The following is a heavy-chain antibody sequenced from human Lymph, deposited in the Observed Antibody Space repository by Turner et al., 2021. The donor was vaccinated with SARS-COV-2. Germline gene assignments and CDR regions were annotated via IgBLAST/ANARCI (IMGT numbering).Heavy chain of an antibody. J-gene: IGHJ6*02. D-gene: IGHD2-15*01. V-gene: IGHV1-24*01. CDR3: ATVLCSGGSCYYYGMDV. CDR2: FDPEDGEK. Sequence: QVQLVQSGAEVKKPRASMKVSCKVSGYPLTELSMHWVRQAPGKGLEWAGGFDPEDGEKVYAQKCHGRVTMTEDTSTDTADMELSSLRSEDTAVYYCATVLCSGGSCYYYGMDVWGQGTTVTVSS. CDR1: GYPLTELS.